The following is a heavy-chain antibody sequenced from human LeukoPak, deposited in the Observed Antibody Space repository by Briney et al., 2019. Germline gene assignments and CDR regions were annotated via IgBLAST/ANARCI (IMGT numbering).Heavy chain of an antibody. D-gene: IGHD4-23*01. J-gene: IGHJ4*02. Sequence: PGGSLRLSCAASGFTFSSHLMHWVRQAPGKGLVWVSRISSDGTYTNYADSVRGRFTISRDNSKNTLYLQMNSLRAEDTAVYYCAKGTREVATPYYFDYWGQGTLVTVSS. V-gene: IGHV3-74*01. CDR3: AKGTREVATPYYFDY. CDR2: ISSDGTYT. CDR1: GFTFSSHL.